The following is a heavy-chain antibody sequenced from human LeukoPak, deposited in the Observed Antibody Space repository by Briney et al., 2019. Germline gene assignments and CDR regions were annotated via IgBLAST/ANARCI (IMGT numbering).Heavy chain of an antibody. CDR1: GGSFSGYY. CDR2: INHSGST. CDR3: ARGGGLDV. Sequence: SETLSLTCAVYGGSFSGYYWSWIRQPPGKGLEWVGEINHSGSTNYNPSLKSRVTISVDTSKNQFSLKLSSVTAADTAVYFCARGGGLDVWGQGATVTVSS. J-gene: IGHJ6*02. V-gene: IGHV4-34*01.